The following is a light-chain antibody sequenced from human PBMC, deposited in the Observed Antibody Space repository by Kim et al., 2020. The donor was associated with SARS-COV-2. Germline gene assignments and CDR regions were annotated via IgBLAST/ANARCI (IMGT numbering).Light chain of an antibody. CDR1: QSISSW. CDR2: KAS. V-gene: IGKV1-5*03. Sequence: DIQMTQSPSTLSAFVGDRVTITCRASQSISSWLAWYQQKPGKAPKLLMYKASSLESGVPSRFSGSGSGTEFTLTISSLQPDDFATYYCQQYNTYSRTFGQGTKVYIK. J-gene: IGKJ1*01. CDR3: QQYNTYSRT.